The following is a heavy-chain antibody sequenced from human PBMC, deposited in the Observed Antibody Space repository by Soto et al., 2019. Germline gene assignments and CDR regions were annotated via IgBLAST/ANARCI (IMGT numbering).Heavy chain of an antibody. J-gene: IGHJ6*02. CDR1: GFTLSRYG. CDR2: ILYDGSKK. V-gene: IGHV3-30*18. Sequence: QVQLVESGGGVVQPGRSLRLSCAASGFTLSRYGMHWVRQAPGKGLEWVAVILYDGSKKYYADSVKGRFTISRDNSKNTMYLQMSSLRGEDTALYYCVKDGSSGWPYFGDMDVWGRGTTVTVSS. CDR3: VKDGSSGWPYFGDMDV. D-gene: IGHD6-19*01.